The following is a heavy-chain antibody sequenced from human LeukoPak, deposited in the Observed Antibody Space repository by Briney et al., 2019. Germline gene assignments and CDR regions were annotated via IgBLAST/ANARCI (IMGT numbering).Heavy chain of an antibody. CDR3: ASGFGFDCSSTSCSYFDY. V-gene: IGHV3-7*01. CDR2: IKQDGSEK. CDR1: GFTFSSYW. J-gene: IGHJ4*02. D-gene: IGHD2-2*01. Sequence: PGGSLRLSCAASGFTFSSYWMSWVRQAPGKGLEWVANIKQDGSEKYYVDSVKGRFTISRDNAKNSLYLQMNSLRAEDTAVYYCASGFGFDCSSTSCSYFDYWGLGTLVTVSS.